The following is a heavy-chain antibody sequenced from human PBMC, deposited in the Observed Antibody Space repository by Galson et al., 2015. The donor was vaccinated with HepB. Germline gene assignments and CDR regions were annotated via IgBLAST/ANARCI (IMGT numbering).Heavy chain of an antibody. D-gene: IGHD4-17*01. V-gene: IGHV3-23*01. Sequence: SLRLSCAASGFAFSRYAMSWVRQAPGKGLEWVSAISGSDDSTYFADSGKGRFSIFRDHSKNTLYLQLNSLRAEDTAVYYCAAHTADGESTFDFWGQGTLVTVSS. CDR2: ISGSDDST. J-gene: IGHJ4*02. CDR3: AAHTADGESTFDF. CDR1: GFAFSRYA.